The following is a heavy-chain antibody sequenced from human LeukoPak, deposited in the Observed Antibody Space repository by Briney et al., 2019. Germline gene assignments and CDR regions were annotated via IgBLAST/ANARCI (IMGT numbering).Heavy chain of an antibody. CDR3: LRGDRRDY. CDR2: IDSSSGYM. Sequence: GGSLRLSCAVSGFTFNTYSMNWARQAPGKGLEWVSSIDSSSGYMFYADSVKGRFIISRGNAKNSLYLQMNSLRVEDTAVYYCLRGDRRDYWGQGTLVTVSS. J-gene: IGHJ4*02. CDR1: GFTFNTYS. V-gene: IGHV3-21*06.